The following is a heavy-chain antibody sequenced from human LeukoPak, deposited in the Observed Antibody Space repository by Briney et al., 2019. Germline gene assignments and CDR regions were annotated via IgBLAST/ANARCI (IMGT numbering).Heavy chain of an antibody. V-gene: IGHV3-23*01. D-gene: IGHD3-9*01. J-gene: IGHJ4*02. CDR1: GFTFSNYA. Sequence: GGSLRLSCAASGFTFSNYAMSWVRQAPGKGLEWVSAVSGRDTSTYYTDSVKGRFTISRDDSKNTLYLQMNSLSAEDTAIYYCAKWGDYDVLTGYYDSDYWGQGTLVTVSS. CDR2: VSGRDTST. CDR3: AKWGDYDVLTGYYDSDY.